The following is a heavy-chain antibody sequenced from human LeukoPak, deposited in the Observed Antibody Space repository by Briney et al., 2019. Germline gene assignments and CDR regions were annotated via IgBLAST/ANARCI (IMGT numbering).Heavy chain of an antibody. CDR2: ISGSGGST. CDR1: GFTFSSYA. D-gene: IGHD3-3*01. CDR3: AKDPVLRFLEWPAHNWFDP. Sequence: QPGGSLRLSCAASGFTFSSYAMSWVRQAPGKGLEWVSAISGSGGSTYYADSVKGRFTISRDNSKNTLYLQMNSLRAEDTAVYYCAKDPVLRFLEWPAHNWFDPWGQGTLVTVSS. J-gene: IGHJ5*02. V-gene: IGHV3-23*01.